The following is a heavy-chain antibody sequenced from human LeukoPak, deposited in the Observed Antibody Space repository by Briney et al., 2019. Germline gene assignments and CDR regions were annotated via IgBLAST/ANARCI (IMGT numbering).Heavy chain of an antibody. CDR3: AKLREYNWHIDAFDI. CDR2: IKQDGSEK. V-gene: IGHV3-7*03. CDR1: GFTFSSYW. D-gene: IGHD1-1*01. J-gene: IGHJ3*02. Sequence: PGGSLRLSCAASGFTFSSYWMSWVRQAPGKGLEWVANIKQDGSEKYYVDSVKGRFTISRDNSENTLYLQMNSLRAEDTAVYYCAKLREYNWHIDAFDIWGQGTMVTVSS.